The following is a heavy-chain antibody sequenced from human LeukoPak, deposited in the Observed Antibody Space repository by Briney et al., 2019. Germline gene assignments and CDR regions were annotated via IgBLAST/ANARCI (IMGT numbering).Heavy chain of an antibody. CDR3: ARGEVVAVAGTPAYYFDY. CDR2: IYYSGST. J-gene: IGHJ4*02. CDR1: GGSISSYY. V-gene: IGHV4-59*01. Sequence: ETSETLSLTCTVSGGSISSYYWSWIRQPPGKGLEWIGYIYYSGSTNYNPSLKSRVTISVDTSKNQFSLKLSSVTAADTAVYYCARGEVVAVAGTPAYYFDYWGQGTLVTVSS. D-gene: IGHD6-19*01.